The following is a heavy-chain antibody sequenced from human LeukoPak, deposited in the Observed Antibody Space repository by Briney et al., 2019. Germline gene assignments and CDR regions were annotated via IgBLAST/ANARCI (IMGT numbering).Heavy chain of an antibody. Sequence: PGGSLRLSCAASGFTFSNYAMTWVRQAPGKGLECVSAISGSGGSAYYADSVKGRFTISRDNSKNTLSLQMDSLRAEDTAVYYCAKVLRFDWLLPDYWGQGTLVTVSS. D-gene: IGHD3-9*01. V-gene: IGHV3-23*01. CDR2: ISGSGGSA. CDR3: AKVLRFDWLLPDY. J-gene: IGHJ4*02. CDR1: GFTFSNYA.